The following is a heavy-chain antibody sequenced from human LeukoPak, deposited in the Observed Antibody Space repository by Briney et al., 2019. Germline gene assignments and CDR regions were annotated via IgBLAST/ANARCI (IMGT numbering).Heavy chain of an antibody. J-gene: IGHJ5*02. D-gene: IGHD2-15*01. CDR2: INTDGSST. CDR1: GFTFSSYW. CDR3: ARGVVVVAANLNWFDP. V-gene: IGHV3-74*01. Sequence: GGSLRLSCAASGFTFSSYWMHWVRQAPGKGLVWASRINTDGSSTSYADSGKGRFTISRDNAKNPMYLQMTSLRAEDTAVYYCARGVVVVAANLNWFDPWGQGTLVTVSS.